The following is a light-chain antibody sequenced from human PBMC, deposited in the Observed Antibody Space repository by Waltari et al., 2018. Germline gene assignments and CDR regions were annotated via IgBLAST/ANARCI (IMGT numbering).Light chain of an antibody. J-gene: IGLJ1*01. CDR1: AFPNKY. Sequence: SYELTQPPSASVSPGQTARTTCSGDAFPNKYAYWYQQKSVQAPVLVIYEDSKRPSGIPERFSGSSSGTMATLTISGAQVEDEADYYCYSTDSSGNHRVFGTGTKVTVL. V-gene: IGLV3-10*01. CDR3: YSTDSSGNHRV. CDR2: EDS.